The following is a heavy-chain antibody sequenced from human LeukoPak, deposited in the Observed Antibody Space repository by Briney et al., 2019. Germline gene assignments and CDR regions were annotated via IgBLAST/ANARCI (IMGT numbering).Heavy chain of an antibody. CDR1: GFSLSTSGVG. Sequence: SGPTLVKPTQTLTLTCTFSGFSLSTSGVGVGWIPQPPGEALEWLALIYWNDDKRYSPSVKSRLTITKDTSKNQVVLTMTNMDPVDTATYYCAHRINWNDVGGYFDYWGQGTLVTVSS. V-gene: IGHV2-5*01. CDR2: IYWNDDK. D-gene: IGHD1-1*01. J-gene: IGHJ4*02. CDR3: AHRINWNDVGGYFDY.